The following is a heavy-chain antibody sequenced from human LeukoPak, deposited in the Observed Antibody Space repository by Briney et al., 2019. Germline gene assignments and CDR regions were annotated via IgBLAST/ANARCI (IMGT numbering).Heavy chain of an antibody. CDR3: ARHRVYSSSWPFDY. CDR1: GYSISSGYY. V-gene: IGHV4-38-2*01. CDR2: IYHSGSI. D-gene: IGHD6-13*01. J-gene: IGHJ4*02. Sequence: PSETLSLICAVSGYSISSGYYWGWIRQPPGKGLEWIGSIYHSGSIYYNPSLKSRVTISVDTSKNQFSLKLSSVTAADTAVYYCARHRVYSSSWPFDYWGQGTLVTVSS.